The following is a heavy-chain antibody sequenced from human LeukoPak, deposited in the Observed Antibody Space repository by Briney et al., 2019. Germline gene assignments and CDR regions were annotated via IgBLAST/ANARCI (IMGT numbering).Heavy chain of an antibody. J-gene: IGHJ4*02. Sequence: PGGSLRLSCAASGFTLSSYSMNWVRQAPGKGREWVSSISSSSYIYYADSVKGRFTISRDNAKNSLYLQMNSLRAEDTAVYYCAKSYGSGSSFDYWGQGTLVTVSS. CDR3: AKSYGSGSSFDY. CDR1: GFTLSSYS. D-gene: IGHD3-10*01. V-gene: IGHV3-21*04. CDR2: ISSSSYI.